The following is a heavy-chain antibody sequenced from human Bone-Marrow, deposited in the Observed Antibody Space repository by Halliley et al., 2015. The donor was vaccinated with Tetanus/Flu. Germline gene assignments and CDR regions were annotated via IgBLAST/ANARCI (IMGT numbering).Heavy chain of an antibody. D-gene: IGHD2-15*01. CDR2: IYFNGDT. CDR3: ATRRIFDI. V-gene: IGHV4-59*01. Sequence: PPGKGLEWIGYIYFNGDTNYNPSLKSRITISVDTSKNQFSLKLKSVTVADTAVYYCATRRIFDIWGQGTMVIVSS. J-gene: IGHJ3*02.